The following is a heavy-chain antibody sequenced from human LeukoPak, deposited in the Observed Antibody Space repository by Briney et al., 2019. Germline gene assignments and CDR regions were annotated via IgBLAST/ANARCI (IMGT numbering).Heavy chain of an antibody. V-gene: IGHV1-2*02. D-gene: IGHD5-12*01. Sequence: EASVKVSCKASGYTFTGYYMHWVRQAPGQGLEWMGWINPNSGGTNYAQKFQGRVTMTRDTSISTAYMELSRLRSDDTAVYYCARGYSGYDSIGSNWFDPWGQGTLVTVSS. CDR2: INPNSGGT. CDR3: ARGYSGYDSIGSNWFDP. J-gene: IGHJ5*02. CDR1: GYTFTGYY.